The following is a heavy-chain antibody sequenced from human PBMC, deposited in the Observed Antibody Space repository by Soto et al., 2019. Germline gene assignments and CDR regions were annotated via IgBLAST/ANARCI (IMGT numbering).Heavy chain of an antibody. Sequence: GGSLRLSCSASVFTFNNYWMGWVRQAPGKGLEWVANIDKDGNGRYYVDSVKGRFTISRDNAKTSLYLQMNSLRVEDTAVYYCARHGDYAFDYWGQGTMVTVS. CDR3: ARHGDYAFDY. CDR1: VFTFNNYW. CDR2: IDKDGNGR. V-gene: IGHV3-7*03. J-gene: IGHJ4*02. D-gene: IGHD4-17*01.